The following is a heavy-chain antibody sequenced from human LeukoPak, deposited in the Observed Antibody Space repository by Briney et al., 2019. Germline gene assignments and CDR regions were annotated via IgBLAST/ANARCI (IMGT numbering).Heavy chain of an antibody. CDR1: GFTFRSYE. CDR3: ARGQAGYNWGPDY. Sequence: GGSLRLSCAASGFTFRSYEMNWVRQAPGKGLEWLSYISSSGSTIYYADSVKGRFSISRDNAKNSLYLQMNSLRAEDTAVYYCARGQAGYNWGPDYWGQGTLVTVSS. D-gene: IGHD5-24*01. V-gene: IGHV3-48*03. J-gene: IGHJ4*02. CDR2: ISSSGSTI.